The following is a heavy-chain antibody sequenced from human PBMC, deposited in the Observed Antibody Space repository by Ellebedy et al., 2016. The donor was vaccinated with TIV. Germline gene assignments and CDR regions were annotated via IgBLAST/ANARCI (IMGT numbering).Heavy chain of an antibody. J-gene: IGHJ6*02. D-gene: IGHD6-13*01. CDR2: ISSDGSST. CDR3: VSPYSSRWYWVDSYYAMDV. Sequence: GESLKISCAASGFTFSSYWMHWVRQVPGKGLVWVSRISSDGSSTFYADSVKGRFTISRDNAKNTLYLQMDSLRAEDTALYYCVSPYSSRWYWVDSYYAMDVWGQGTTVTVS. CDR1: GFTFSSYW. V-gene: IGHV3-74*01.